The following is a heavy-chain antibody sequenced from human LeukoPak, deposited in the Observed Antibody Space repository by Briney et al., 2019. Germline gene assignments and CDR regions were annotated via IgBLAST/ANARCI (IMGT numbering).Heavy chain of an antibody. CDR3: ARVTFNYFGSGDAFDI. V-gene: IGHV3-7*04. CDR2: IIQGSTVT. CDR1: GFPVRGYW. J-gene: IGHJ3*02. D-gene: IGHD3-10*01. Sequence: GGSLRLSCAASGFPVRGYWMSCVREAPGKGQEWMANIIQGSTVTYYVDSVKGRFTMSRDNAENSLYLQMNSLRAEDTAVYYCARVTFNYFGSGDAFDIWGQGTMVTVSS.